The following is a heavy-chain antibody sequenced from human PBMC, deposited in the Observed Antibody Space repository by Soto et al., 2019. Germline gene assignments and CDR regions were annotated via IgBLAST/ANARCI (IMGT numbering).Heavy chain of an antibody. D-gene: IGHD6-13*01. CDR3: ARGIWKQVEPAFDI. J-gene: IGHJ3*02. CDR1: GYSFTSYC. CDR2: IYPGDSDT. V-gene: IGHV5-51*01. Sequence: GEALKISCKGPGYSFTSYCIGWVRQMPGKGLEWMGIIYPGDSDTRYSPSFQGQVTISADKSISTAYLQWSSLKASDTAMYYCARGIWKQVEPAFDIWGQGKMVTVSS.